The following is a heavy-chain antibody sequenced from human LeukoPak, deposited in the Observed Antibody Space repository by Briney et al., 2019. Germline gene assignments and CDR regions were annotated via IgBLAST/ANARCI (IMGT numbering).Heavy chain of an antibody. J-gene: IGHJ4*02. CDR2: ISSGSSTI. CDR1: GFTFSTYE. D-gene: IGHD4/OR15-4a*01. CDR3: ATSLRYFDY. Sequence: GGSLRLSCAASGFTFSTYEMNWVRQAPGKGLEWVSYISSGSSTIYYADSVKGRFTISRDNAKNSLYLQMNSLRAEDTAVYYCATSLRYFDYWGQGTLLTVSS. V-gene: IGHV3-48*03.